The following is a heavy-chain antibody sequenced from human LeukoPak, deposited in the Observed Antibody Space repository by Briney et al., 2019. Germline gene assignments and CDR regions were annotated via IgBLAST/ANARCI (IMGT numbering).Heavy chain of an antibody. CDR1: GYTFTDYY. CDR2: INLNSGAT. V-gene: IGHV1-2*02. J-gene: IGHJ4*02. Sequence: GASVKVSCKAPGYTFTDYYMHWVRQAPGQGLEWIAWINLNSGATNSAQEFQGRVTVTRDTSISTAYMEMSSLRSDDTAVYYCVRDHLHYFDYWGQGTLVTVSS. CDR3: VRDHLHYFDY.